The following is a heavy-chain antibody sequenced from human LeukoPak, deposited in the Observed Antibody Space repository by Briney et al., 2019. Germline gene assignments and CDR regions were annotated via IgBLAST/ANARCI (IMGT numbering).Heavy chain of an antibody. CDR3: ARAETDMVSRFHYYYYMDV. CDR2: IIPILGIA. V-gene: IGHV1-69*02. J-gene: IGHJ6*03. Sequence: GSSVKVSCKASGGTFSSYSISWVRQAPGQGLEWMGRIIPILGIANYAQKFQGRVTITADKSTSTAYMELSSLRSEDTAVYYCARAETDMVSRFHYYYYMDVWGKGTTVTVSS. CDR1: GGTFSSYS. D-gene: IGHD5-18*01.